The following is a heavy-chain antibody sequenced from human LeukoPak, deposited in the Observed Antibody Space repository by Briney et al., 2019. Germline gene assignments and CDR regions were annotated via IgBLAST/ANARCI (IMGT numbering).Heavy chain of an antibody. V-gene: IGHV1-46*01. CDR2: INPSGGST. CDR1: GYTFASYY. D-gene: IGHD4-23*01. CDR3: ASNYGGNAPTFDY. J-gene: IGHJ4*02. Sequence: ASVKVSCKASGYTFASYYMHWVRQAPGQGLEWMGIINPSGGSTSYAQKFQGRVTMTRDTSTSTVYMELSSLRSEDTAVYYCASNYGGNAPTFDYWGQGTLVTVSS.